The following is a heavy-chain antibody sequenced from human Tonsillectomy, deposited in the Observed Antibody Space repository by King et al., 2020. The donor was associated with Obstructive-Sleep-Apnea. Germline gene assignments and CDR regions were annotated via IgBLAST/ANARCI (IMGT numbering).Heavy chain of an antibody. CDR2: IYYSGST. CDR3: AREWLQFGYVDY. Sequence: VQLQESGPGLVKPSQTLSLTCTVSGGSICSGGYYWSWIRQHPGKGLEWIGYIYYSGSTYYNPSLKSRVTISVDTSKNQFSLKLSSVTAADTAVYYCAREWLQFGYVDYWGQGTLVTVSS. J-gene: IGHJ4*02. V-gene: IGHV4-31*03. D-gene: IGHD5-24*01. CDR1: GGSICSGGYY.